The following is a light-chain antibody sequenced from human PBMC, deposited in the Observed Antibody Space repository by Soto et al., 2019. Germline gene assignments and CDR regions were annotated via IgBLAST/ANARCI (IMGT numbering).Light chain of an antibody. J-gene: IGKJ5*01. Sequence: DIHITQSPSSLSASVGVRVIITCRASQSISNYLNWYQQKPGKAPKLLIFAASSLQSGVPSRFSGSGSGTNFTLSISSLQPEDFAAYYCQQSYSAPITCGQGTRLEIK. CDR1: QSISNY. CDR3: QQSYSAPIT. V-gene: IGKV1-39*01. CDR2: AAS.